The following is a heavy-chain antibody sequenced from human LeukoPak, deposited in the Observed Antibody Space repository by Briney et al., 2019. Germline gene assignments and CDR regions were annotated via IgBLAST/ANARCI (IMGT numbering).Heavy chain of an antibody. V-gene: IGHV4-31*03. J-gene: IGHJ6*02. CDR1: GGSISSGGYY. CDR3: ARWDSDYYYGMDV. D-gene: IGHD1-26*01. CDR2: IYYSGST. Sequence: SETLSLTCTVSGGSISSGGYYWSWLRQHPGKGLEWIGYIYYSGSTYYNPSLKSRVTISVDTSKNQFSLKLSSVTAADTAVYYCARWDSDYYYGMDVWGQGTTVTVSS.